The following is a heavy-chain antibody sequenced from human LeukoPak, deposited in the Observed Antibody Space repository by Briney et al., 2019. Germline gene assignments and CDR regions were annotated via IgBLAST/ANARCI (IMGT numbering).Heavy chain of an antibody. J-gene: IGHJ4*02. CDR1: GYSFTSYW. CDR3: ARHVGIENYEPHFDY. CDR2: IYPGDSDT. V-gene: IGHV5-51*01. Sequence: GESLKISCKGSGYSFTSYWLGWVRQMPGKGLEWMGIIYPGDSDTRYSPSFQGQVTISADKSISTAYLQWSSLMASDTAMYYCARHVGIENYEPHFDYWGQGALVTVST. D-gene: IGHD1-7*01.